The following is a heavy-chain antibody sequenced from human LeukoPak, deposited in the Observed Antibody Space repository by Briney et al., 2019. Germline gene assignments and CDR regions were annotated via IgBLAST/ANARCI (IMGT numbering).Heavy chain of an antibody. V-gene: IGHV1-8*01. J-gene: IGHJ4*02. CDR3: VRGRNTNY. Sequence: ASVKVSCKTSGYTFTSYDITWVRQATGQGLEWMGWMNPNSGNTGYAQKFQGRVAMTRNTSIRTAYMELNSLRSDDTAVYYCVRGRNTNYWGQGTLVTVSS. CDR1: GYTFTSYD. D-gene: IGHD1-26*01. CDR2: MNPNSGNT.